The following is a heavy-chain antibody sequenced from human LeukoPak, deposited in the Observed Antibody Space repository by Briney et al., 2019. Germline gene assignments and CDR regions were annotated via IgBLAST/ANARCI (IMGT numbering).Heavy chain of an antibody. D-gene: IGHD3-16*01. Sequence: GGSLRLSCAASGFTFSNAWMNWVRQAPGKGLEWVGRIKSKTNGGTTDYAAPVKGRFTISRDDSKNTVYLQMNSLKTEDTAVYYCTTDRSSGSLAPGLCDYWGQGTLVTVSS. CDR1: GFTFSNAW. CDR3: TTDRSSGSLAPGLCDY. CDR2: IKSKTNGGTT. J-gene: IGHJ4*02. V-gene: IGHV3-15*07.